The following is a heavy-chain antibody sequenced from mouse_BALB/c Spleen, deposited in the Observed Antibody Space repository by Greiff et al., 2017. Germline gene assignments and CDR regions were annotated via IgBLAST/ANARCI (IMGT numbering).Heavy chain of an antibody. Sequence: EVKLVESGGGLVQPGGSLKLSCAASGFTFSSYGMSWVRQTPDKRLELVATINSNGGSTYYPDSVKGRFTISRDNAKNTLYLQMSSLKSEDTAMYYCARDYDGYLYWYFDVWGAGTTVTVSS. J-gene: IGHJ1*01. CDR2: INSNGGST. CDR1: GFTFSSYG. D-gene: IGHD2-3*01. CDR3: ARDYDGYLYWYFDV. V-gene: IGHV5-6-3*01.